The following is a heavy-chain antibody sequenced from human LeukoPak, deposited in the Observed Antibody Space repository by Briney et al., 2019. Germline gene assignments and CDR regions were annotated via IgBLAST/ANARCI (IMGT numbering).Heavy chain of an antibody. D-gene: IGHD5-18*01. CDR1: GFIFDDYA. CDR3: AKDIGLRYSYGLYYFDY. V-gene: IGHV3-9*01. Sequence: PGGSLRLSCAASGFIFDDYAMHWVRHAPGKGVEWVSGISGNSGSIGYADSVKGRFTISRDNAKNSLYLQMNSLRAEDTALYYCAKDIGLRYSYGLYYFDYWGQGTLVTVSS. CDR2: ISGNSGSI. J-gene: IGHJ4*02.